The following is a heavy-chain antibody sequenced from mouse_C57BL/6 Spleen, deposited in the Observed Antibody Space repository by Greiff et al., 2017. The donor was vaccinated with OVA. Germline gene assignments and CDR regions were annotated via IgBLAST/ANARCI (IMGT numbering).Heavy chain of an antibody. CDR3: ARRQTGTDY. J-gene: IGHJ2*01. Sequence: QVQLKQPGAELVKPGASVKMSCKASGYTFTSYWITWVKQRPGQGLEWIGDIYPGSGSTNYNEKFKSKATLTVETSSSTAYMQLSSLTSEDSAVYYCARRQTGTDYWGQGTTLTVSS. D-gene: IGHD4-1*01. CDR1: GYTFTSYW. V-gene: IGHV1-55*01. CDR2: IYPGSGST.